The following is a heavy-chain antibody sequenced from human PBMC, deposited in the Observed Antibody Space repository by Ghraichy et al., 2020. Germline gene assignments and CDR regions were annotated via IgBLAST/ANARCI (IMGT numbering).Heavy chain of an antibody. Sequence: SETLSLTCAVSGGSISSGGYSWSWIRQPPGKGLEWIGYIYHSGSTYYNPSLKSRVTISVDRSKNQFSLKLSSVTAADTAVYYCARGTRRTTVVTLFDYWGQGTLVTVSS. D-gene: IGHD4-23*01. J-gene: IGHJ4*02. CDR1: GGSISSGGYS. CDR3: ARGTRRTTVVTLFDY. V-gene: IGHV4-30-2*01. CDR2: IYHSGST.